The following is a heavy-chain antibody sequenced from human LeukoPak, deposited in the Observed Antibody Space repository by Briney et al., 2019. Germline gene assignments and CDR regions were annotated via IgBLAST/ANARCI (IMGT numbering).Heavy chain of an antibody. CDR2: ISSSSSYI. D-gene: IGHD6-19*01. J-gene: IGHJ4*02. Sequence: GGSLRLSCAASGFTFSSYSMNWVRQAPGKGLEWVSSISSSSSYIYYADSVKGRFTIPRDNAKNSLYLQMNSLRAEDTAVYYCAREPSSGWFDYWGQGTLVTVSS. CDR3: AREPSSGWFDY. V-gene: IGHV3-21*01. CDR1: GFTFSSYS.